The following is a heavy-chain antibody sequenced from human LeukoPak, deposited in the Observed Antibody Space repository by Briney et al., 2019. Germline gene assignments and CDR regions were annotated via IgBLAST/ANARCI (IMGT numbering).Heavy chain of an antibody. D-gene: IGHD5-18*01. V-gene: IGHV4-61*01. CDR3: ARESGLWPTYHYGMDV. Sequence: PSETRSLTCTVSGASVRSGSYYWSWVRQPPGKGLEWTGYIYYSGSSNYNPSLESRVTISVDTSKTQFSLRLSSVTAADTAKYYCARESGLWPTYHYGMDVWGQGTTVTVSS. CDR1: GASVRSGSYY. CDR2: IYYSGSS. J-gene: IGHJ6*02.